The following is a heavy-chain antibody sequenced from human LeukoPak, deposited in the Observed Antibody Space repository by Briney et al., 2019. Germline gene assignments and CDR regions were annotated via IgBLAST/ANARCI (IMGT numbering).Heavy chain of an antibody. V-gene: IGHV3-30*02. J-gene: IGHJ4*02. CDR3: AKEYSSSFFDY. CDR1: GFTLSIYR. Sequence: PGGPLSLPCAVSGFTLSIYRMHWPRQAPGKGREWVAFIRYDGSNKYYAVSVKGRFTSSRDNSKNTLYLQMNSLRAEDTDVYYCAKEYSSSFFDYWGQGTLVTVSS. CDR2: IRYDGSNK. D-gene: IGHD6-13*01.